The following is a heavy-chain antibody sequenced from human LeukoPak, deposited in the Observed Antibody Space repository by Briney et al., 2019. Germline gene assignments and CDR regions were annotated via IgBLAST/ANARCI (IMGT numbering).Heavy chain of an antibody. Sequence: PGGSLRLSCAASGFIFSSYAMSWVRQAPGKGLEWVSLISGDGGSTYYADSVKGRFTISRDNSKNSLYLQMNSLRTEDTALYYCAKDRGAHYDFWSGYYSHYYYYGMDVWGQGTTVTVSS. V-gene: IGHV3-43*02. D-gene: IGHD3-3*01. CDR3: AKDRGAHYDFWSGYYSHYYYYGMDV. CDR1: GFIFSSYA. CDR2: ISGDGGST. J-gene: IGHJ6*02.